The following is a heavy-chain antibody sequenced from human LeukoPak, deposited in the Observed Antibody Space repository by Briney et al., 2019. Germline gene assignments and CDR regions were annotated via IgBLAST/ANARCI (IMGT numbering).Heavy chain of an antibody. J-gene: IGHJ4*01. CDR3: ARGCRGGSCYSSDY. V-gene: IGHV7-4-1*02. Sequence: ASVKVSCRAPGYTFTSYAMHWVRQAPGQGLEWMGWINTNTGNPTYAQGFTGRFVFSLDTSVNTAYLQISSPKAEDTAVYYCARGCRGGSCYSSDYWGHGTLVTVSS. CDR1: GYTFTSYA. CDR2: INTNTGNP. D-gene: IGHD2-15*01.